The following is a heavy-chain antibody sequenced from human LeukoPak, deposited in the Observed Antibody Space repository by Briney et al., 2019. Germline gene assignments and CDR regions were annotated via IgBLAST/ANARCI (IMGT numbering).Heavy chain of an antibody. Sequence: QSGGSLRLSCAASGFTFSRYSMHWVRQAPGKGLVWVSHVNSDGSGTDYADSVKGRFTISRDNAKNTLYLQMNSLRAEDTAVYYCTRDGSGSFSYYFDYWGQGTLVTVSS. CDR2: VNSDGSGT. J-gene: IGHJ4*02. CDR1: GFTFSRYS. V-gene: IGHV3-74*01. CDR3: TRDGSGSFSYYFDY. D-gene: IGHD1-26*01.